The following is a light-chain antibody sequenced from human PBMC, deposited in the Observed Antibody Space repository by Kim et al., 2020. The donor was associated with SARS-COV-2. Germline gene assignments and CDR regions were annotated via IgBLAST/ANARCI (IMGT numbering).Light chain of an antibody. V-gene: IGKV1-27*01. CDR1: QGISSN. CDR3: QMCNGPPWT. J-gene: IGKJ1*01. CDR2: DAF. Sequence: DIQMTQSPSSLSASVGDRVTITCRASQGISSNVAWYQQKPGEVPQLLMYDAFVLQSGVPSRFSGSGSGTDFTLTISSLQPEDAATYYCQMCNGPPWTFGQGTKVDIK.